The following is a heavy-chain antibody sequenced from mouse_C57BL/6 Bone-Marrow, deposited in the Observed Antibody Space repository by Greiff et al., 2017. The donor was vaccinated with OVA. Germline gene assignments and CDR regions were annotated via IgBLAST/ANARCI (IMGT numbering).Heavy chain of an antibody. V-gene: IGHV5-9-1*02. CDR2: ISSGGDYI. CDR3: TRLLDAMDY. Sequence: EVNVVESGEGLVKPGGSLKLSCAASGFTFSSYAMSWVRQTPEKRLEWVAYISSGGDYIYYADTVKGRFTISRDNARNTLYLRMSSLKSEDTAMYYCTRLLDAMDYWGQGTSVTVSS. J-gene: IGHJ4*01. D-gene: IGHD2-1*01. CDR1: GFTFSSYA.